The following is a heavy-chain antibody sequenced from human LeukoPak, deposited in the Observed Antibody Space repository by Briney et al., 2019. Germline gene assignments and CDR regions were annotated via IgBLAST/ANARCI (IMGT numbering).Heavy chain of an antibody. D-gene: IGHD6-13*01. CDR2: IYYSGST. V-gene: IGHV4-59*01. Sequence: PSETLSLTCIVSGGSISGYYWSWIRQPPGKGLEWIGSIYYSGSTDYNPSLKSRVIISVDTSKNQFSLSLISVTAADTAVYYCARDRPGGSSLDYWGQGTLVTVSS. J-gene: IGHJ4*02. CDR3: ARDRPGGSSLDY. CDR1: GGSISGYY.